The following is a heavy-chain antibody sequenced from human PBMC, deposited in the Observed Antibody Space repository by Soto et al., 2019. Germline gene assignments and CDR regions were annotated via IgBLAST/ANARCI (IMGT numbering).Heavy chain of an antibody. J-gene: IGHJ4*02. CDR3: AKENQHLVHDY. Sequence: GWAQTLFCEASWFTFRNYGMHWVRQAPGKGLEWVAVISHDGSDKYYADSMKGRFSISRDNSENTLFLNMNSLKPEDTAVYYCAKENQHLVHDYWGQGTLVTVSS. CDR1: WFTFRNYG. V-gene: IGHV3-30*18. D-gene: IGHD6-13*01. CDR2: ISHDGSDK.